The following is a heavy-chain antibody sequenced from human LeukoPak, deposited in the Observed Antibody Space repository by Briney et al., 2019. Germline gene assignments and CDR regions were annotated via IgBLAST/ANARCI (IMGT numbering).Heavy chain of an antibody. CDR2: INPAYGSP. V-gene: IGHV1-38-4*01. Sequence: GASVKVSCSFSGFTITRYGTHWVQQSPGQGLEWMGWINPAYGSPTYAKKLQGRLTMTRDTSISTAYMELSRLRSDDTAVYYCARVKRSTTGTMPFDYWGQGTLVTVSS. J-gene: IGHJ4*02. D-gene: IGHD1-1*01. CDR3: ARVKRSTTGTMPFDY. CDR1: GFTITRYG.